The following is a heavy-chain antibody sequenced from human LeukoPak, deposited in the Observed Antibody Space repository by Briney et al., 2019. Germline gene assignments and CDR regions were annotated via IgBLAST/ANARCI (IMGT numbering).Heavy chain of an antibody. CDR2: ISSSSTTI. CDR1: GGSFSGYY. J-gene: IGHJ4*02. Sequence: LSLTCAVYGGSFSGYYWSWIRRPPGKGLEWISYISSSSTTIYYADSLKGRFTISRDNAKNSVYLQMNSLRAEDTAVYYCARDRGAVDYWGQGTLVTVSS. D-gene: IGHD4/OR15-4a*01. V-gene: IGHV3-11*04. CDR3: ARDRGAVDY.